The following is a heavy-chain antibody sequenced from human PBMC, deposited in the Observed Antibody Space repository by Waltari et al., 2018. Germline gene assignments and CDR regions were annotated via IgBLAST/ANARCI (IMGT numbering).Heavy chain of an antibody. V-gene: IGHV1-69*14. Sequence: QVQLVQSGAEVKKPGSSVKVSCKASGGTFSSYAISWVRQAPGQGLEWMGGIIPMFGTANYAQKFQGRVTITADKSTSTAYMELSSLRSEDTAVYYCASKGTYYYDSSGYPNWFDPWGQGTLVTVSS. D-gene: IGHD3-22*01. CDR2: IIPMFGTA. CDR3: ASKGTYYYDSSGYPNWFDP. CDR1: GGTFSSYA. J-gene: IGHJ5*02.